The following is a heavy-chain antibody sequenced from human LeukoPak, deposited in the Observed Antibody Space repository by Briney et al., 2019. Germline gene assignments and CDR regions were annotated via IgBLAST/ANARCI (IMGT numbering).Heavy chain of an antibody. CDR3: ARVTWIQLWSFDY. CDR1: GYTFTSYA. CDR2: INAGNGNT. D-gene: IGHD5-18*01. Sequence: VASVKVSCKASGYTFTSYAMHWVRQAPGQRLEWMGWINAGNGNTKYSQKFQGRVTITRDTSASTAYMELSSLRSEDTAVYYCARVTWIQLWSFDYWGQGTLVTVSS. V-gene: IGHV1-3*01. J-gene: IGHJ4*02.